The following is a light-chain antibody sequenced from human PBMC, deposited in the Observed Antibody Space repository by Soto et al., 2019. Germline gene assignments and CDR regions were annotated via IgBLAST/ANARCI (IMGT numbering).Light chain of an antibody. CDR3: QQYGSSSWT. Sequence: EIVLTQSPGTLSLSPGKRATLSCRASQSISSSYLAWYQQRHGQAPRLLIYGASSRATGIPDRFSGSGSGTEFTLTISRLEPEDFAVYYCQQYGSSSWTFGQGTKGEIK. J-gene: IGKJ1*01. CDR2: GAS. V-gene: IGKV3-20*01. CDR1: QSISSSY.